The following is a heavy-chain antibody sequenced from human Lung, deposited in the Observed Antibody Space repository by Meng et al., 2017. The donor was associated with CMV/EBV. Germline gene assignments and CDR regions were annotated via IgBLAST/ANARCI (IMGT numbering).Heavy chain of an antibody. CDR3: ARDWELVTHGGDY. J-gene: IGHJ4*02. D-gene: IGHD3-10*01. CDR1: GYTFTSYG. V-gene: IGHV1-18*01. CDR2: ISAYNGNT. Sequence: ASVXVSXKASGYTFTSYGISWVRQAPEQGLEWMGWISAYNGNTNYAQKFQGRVIMTTDTFTSTAYMELRSLRSDDTAVYYCARDWELVTHGGDYWGQGTLVTVSS.